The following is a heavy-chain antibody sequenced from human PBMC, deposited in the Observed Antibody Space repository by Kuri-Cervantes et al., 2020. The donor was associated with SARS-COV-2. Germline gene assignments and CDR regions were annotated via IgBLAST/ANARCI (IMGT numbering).Heavy chain of an antibody. CDR3: ARANIIADMDV. J-gene: IGHJ6*03. CDR1: GYTFTSYD. V-gene: IGHV1-2*02. CDR2: INPNSGGT. D-gene: IGHD6-13*01. Sequence: ASVKVSCKASGYTFTSYDINWVRQATGQGLEWMGWINPNSGGTNYAQKFQGRVTMTRDTSISTAYMELSRLRSDDTAVYYCARANIIADMDVWGKGTTVTVSS.